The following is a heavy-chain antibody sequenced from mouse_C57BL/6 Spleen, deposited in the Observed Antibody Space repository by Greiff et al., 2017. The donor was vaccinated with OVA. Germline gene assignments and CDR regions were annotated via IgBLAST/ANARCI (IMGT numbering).Heavy chain of an antibody. CDR2: ISGGGGNT. CDR3: ARQGRGYFDY. CDR1: GFTFSSYT. Sequence: DVMLVESGGGLVKPGGSLKLSCAASGFTFSSYTMSWVRQTPEKRLVWVATISGGGGNTYYPDSVKGRFTISRDNAKNTLYLQMSSLRSEDTALYYCARQGRGYFDYWGQGTTLTVSS. J-gene: IGHJ2*01. V-gene: IGHV5-9*01.